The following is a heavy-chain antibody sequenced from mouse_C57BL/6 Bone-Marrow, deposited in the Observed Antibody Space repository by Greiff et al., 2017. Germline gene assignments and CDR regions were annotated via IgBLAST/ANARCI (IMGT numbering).Heavy chain of an antibody. D-gene: IGHD1-1*01. CDR2: ISSGSSTI. J-gene: IGHJ1*03. Sequence: EVKLVESGGGLVKPGGSLKLSCAASGFTFSDYGMHWVRQAPEKGLEWVAYISSGSSTIYYADTVKGRFTISRDNAKNTLFLQMTSLRSEDTAMYYWARAHYGSSPHWYFDVWGTGTTVTVSS. CDR1: GFTFSDYG. V-gene: IGHV5-17*01. CDR3: ARAHYGSSPHWYFDV.